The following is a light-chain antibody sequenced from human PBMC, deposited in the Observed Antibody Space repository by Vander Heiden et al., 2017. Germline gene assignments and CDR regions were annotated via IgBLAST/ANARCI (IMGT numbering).Light chain of an antibody. Sequence: EIVSTQSPATLPFSPGERAPLSCRASRSVSSYLDWYQQKPGQAPRLLNYDASNRAAGIPGRCSGSGSGADFTLTSSSLEAEDFAVYYWQQRSKWWTFGQGTKVEIK. J-gene: IGKJ1*01. V-gene: IGKV3-11*01. CDR1: RSVSSY. CDR3: QQRSKWWT. CDR2: DAS.